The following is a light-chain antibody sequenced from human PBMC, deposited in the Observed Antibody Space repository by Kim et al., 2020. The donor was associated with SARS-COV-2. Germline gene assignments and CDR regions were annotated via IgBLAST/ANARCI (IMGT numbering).Light chain of an antibody. J-gene: IGLJ3*02. CDR1: STNIGISY. Sequence: GQWVFLACYGTSTNIGISYVFWYQQYPGSAPRLLIDNTNQRPSGVPDRFSGSKSGTSASLAIGGLRSEDEADYYCAAWDDSVTGRVFGGGTKLTVL. V-gene: IGLV1-47*01. CDR2: NTN. CDR3: AAWDDSVTGRV.